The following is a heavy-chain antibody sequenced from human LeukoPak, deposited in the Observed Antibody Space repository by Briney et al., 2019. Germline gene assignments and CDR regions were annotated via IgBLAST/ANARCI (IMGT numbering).Heavy chain of an antibody. Sequence: SETLSLTCTVSGGSISSYYWSWIRQPAGKGLEWIGRIYTSGSTNYNPSLKSRVTMSVDTSKNQFSLKLSSVTAADTAVYYCARDFPPYQLDAFDIWGQGTMVTVSS. V-gene: IGHV4-4*07. D-gene: IGHD2-2*01. CDR3: ARDFPPYQLDAFDI. CDR2: IYTSGST. CDR1: GGSISSYY. J-gene: IGHJ3*02.